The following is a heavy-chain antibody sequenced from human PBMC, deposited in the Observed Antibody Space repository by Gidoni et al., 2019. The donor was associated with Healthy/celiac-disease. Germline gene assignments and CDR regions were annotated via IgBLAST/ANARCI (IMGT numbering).Heavy chain of an antibody. J-gene: IGHJ4*02. V-gene: IGHV3-11*05. CDR3: ARAMEDDSSGYYDY. D-gene: IGHD3-22*01. CDR2: ISSSSSYT. CDR1: GFTFSDYY. Sequence: QVQLVESGGGLVKPGGSLSLSCAASGFTFSDYYMSWIRQAPGKGLEWVSYISSSSSYTNYADSVKGRFTISRDNAKNSLYLQMNSLRAEDTAVYYCARAMEDDSSGYYDYWGQGTLVTVSS.